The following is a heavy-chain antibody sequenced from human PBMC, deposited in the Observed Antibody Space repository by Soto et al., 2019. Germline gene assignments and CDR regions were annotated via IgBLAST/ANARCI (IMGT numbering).Heavy chain of an antibody. D-gene: IGHD6-6*01. Sequence: QVQLQESGPGLVKPSETLSLTCTVSGGSISSYYWSWIRQPPGKGLEWIGYIYYSGSTNYNPSLKSRATISVDTSKNQFSLKLSSVTAADTAVYYCAREEFEYSSSSTWFDPWGQGTLVTVSS. J-gene: IGHJ5*02. CDR2: IYYSGST. CDR1: GGSISSYY. V-gene: IGHV4-59*01. CDR3: AREEFEYSSSSTWFDP.